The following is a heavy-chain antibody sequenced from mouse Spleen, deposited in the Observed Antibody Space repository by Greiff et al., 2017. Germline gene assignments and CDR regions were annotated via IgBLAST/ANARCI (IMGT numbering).Heavy chain of an antibody. Sequence: VKLMESGAELAKPGASVKLSCKASGYTFTSYWMHWVKQRPGQGLEWIGYINPSSGYTKYNQKFKDKATLTADKSSSTAYMQLSSLTYEDSAVYYCAKRLDSSGYVGAMDYWGQGTSVTVSS. J-gene: IGHJ4*01. D-gene: IGHD3-2*01. CDR1: GYTFTSYW. CDR3: AKRLDSSGYVGAMDY. V-gene: IGHV1-7*01. CDR2: INPSSGYT.